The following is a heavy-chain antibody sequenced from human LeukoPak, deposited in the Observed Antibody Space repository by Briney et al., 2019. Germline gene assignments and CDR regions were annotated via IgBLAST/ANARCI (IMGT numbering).Heavy chain of an antibody. Sequence: AGGSLRLSCAASGFTFSDYYMSWIRQAPGKGLEWVSYISSSSIYTNYADSVKGRFTISRDNSKNTLYLQMNSLRADDTAVYYCAKDMNSWRDGSGLGDYFDYWGQGTLVTVSS. CDR3: AKDMNSWRDGSGLGDYFDY. D-gene: IGHD6-19*01. J-gene: IGHJ4*02. CDR2: ISSSSIYT. CDR1: GFTFSDYY. V-gene: IGHV3-11*05.